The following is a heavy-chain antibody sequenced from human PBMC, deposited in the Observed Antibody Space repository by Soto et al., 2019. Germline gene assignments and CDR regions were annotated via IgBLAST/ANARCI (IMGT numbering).Heavy chain of an antibody. V-gene: IGHV3-23*01. J-gene: IGHJ5*02. CDR3: AKCGGSNTCIPTGCDP. CDR1: GFTFSNYA. D-gene: IGHD2-15*01. CDR2: ITGNGVST. Sequence: PGGSLRLSCAVSGFTFSNYAMAWVRQAPGKGLEYVSSITGNGVSTSYAHSVKGRFTISRDNSKNTLYVQMNSLTAEDTAIYYCAKCGGSNTCIPTGCDPWGQGTLVTVSS.